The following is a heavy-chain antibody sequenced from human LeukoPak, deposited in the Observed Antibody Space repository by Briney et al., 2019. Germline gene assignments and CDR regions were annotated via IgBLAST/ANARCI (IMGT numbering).Heavy chain of an antibody. CDR3: ARDSYDSSGSDY. V-gene: IGHV3-30*03. CDR2: ISYDGSNK. Sequence: GGSLRLSCAASGFTVSSNYMSWVRQAPGKGLEWVAVISYDGSNKYYADSVKGRFTISRDNSKNTLYLQMNSLRAEDTAVYYCARDSYDSSGSDYWGQGTLVTVSS. CDR1: GFTVSSNY. J-gene: IGHJ4*02. D-gene: IGHD3-22*01.